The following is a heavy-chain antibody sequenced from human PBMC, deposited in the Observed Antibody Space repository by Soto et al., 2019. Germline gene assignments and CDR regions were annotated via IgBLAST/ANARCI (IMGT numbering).Heavy chain of an antibody. V-gene: IGHV3-48*03. J-gene: IGHJ6*02. CDR1: GFTFSSYE. D-gene: IGHD3-3*01. CDR3: ARSGVVIYYYYYYGMDV. Sequence: GGSLRLSCAASGFTFSSYEMNWVRQAPGKGLEWVSCISSSGSTIYYADSVKGRFTISRDNAKNSLYLQMNSLRAEDTAVYYCARSGVVIYYYYYYGMDVWGQGTTVTVSS. CDR2: ISSSGSTI.